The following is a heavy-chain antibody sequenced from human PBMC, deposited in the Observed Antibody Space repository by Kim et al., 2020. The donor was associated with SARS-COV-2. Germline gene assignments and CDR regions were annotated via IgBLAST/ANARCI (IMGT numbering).Heavy chain of an antibody. Sequence: GGSLRLSCAASGFTFSSYWMSWVRQAPGKGLEWVANIKQDGSEKYYVDSVKGRFTISRDNAKNSLYLQMNSLRAEDTAVYYCARERAAAGKGTLLYYYYGMDVWGQGTTVTVSS. CDR1: GFTFSSYW. V-gene: IGHV3-7*01. CDR3: ARERAAAGKGTLLYYYYGMDV. CDR2: IKQDGSEK. D-gene: IGHD6-13*01. J-gene: IGHJ6*02.